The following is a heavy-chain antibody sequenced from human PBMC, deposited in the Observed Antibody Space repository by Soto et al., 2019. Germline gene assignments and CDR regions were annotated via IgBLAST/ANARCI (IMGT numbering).Heavy chain of an antibody. Sequence: QVQLVQSGAEVKKPGSSVKVSCKASGGTFSSYAISWVRQAPGQGIEWMGGIIPIFGTANYAQKFQGRVTITADESTSTAYMELSSLRSEDTAVYYCARDLGFEYSSSSALDYWGQGTLVTVSS. CDR3: ARDLGFEYSSSSALDY. CDR1: GGTFSSYA. CDR2: IIPIFGTA. V-gene: IGHV1-69*01. D-gene: IGHD6-6*01. J-gene: IGHJ4*02.